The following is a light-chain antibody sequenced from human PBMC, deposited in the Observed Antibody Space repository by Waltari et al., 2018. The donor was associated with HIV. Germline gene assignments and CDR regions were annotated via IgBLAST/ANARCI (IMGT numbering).Light chain of an antibody. J-gene: IGKJ4*01. V-gene: IGKV1-33*01. CDR2: DAS. Sequence: DIQMTQSPSSVSASVGDRVTITCQASQDITNYLNWYQQKPGKAPKLLIYDASNLETGVPSRFSGSGSATDFTFTISSLQPEDIATYYCQQYDHFLSFGGGPRWRSN. CDR1: QDITNY. CDR3: QQYDHFLS.